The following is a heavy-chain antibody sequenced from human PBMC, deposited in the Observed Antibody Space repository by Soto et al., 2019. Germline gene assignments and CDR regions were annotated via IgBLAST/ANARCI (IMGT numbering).Heavy chain of an antibody. D-gene: IGHD3-10*01. CDR3: ARFGSGYYYYYGMDV. CDR2: INHSGST. CDR1: GGSFSGYY. Sequence: ETLSLTCAVYGGSFSGYYWSWIRQPPGKGLEWIGEINHSGSTNYNPSLKSRVTISVDTSKNQFSLKLSSVTAADTAVYYCARFGSGYYYYYGMDVWGQGTTVTVSS. J-gene: IGHJ6*02. V-gene: IGHV4-34*01.